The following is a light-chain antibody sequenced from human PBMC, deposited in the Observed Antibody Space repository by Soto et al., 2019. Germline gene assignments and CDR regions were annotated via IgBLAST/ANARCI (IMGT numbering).Light chain of an antibody. V-gene: IGKV1-5*01. Sequence: DIQMTQSPSTLSASVGDRVTLTCRASQDISTHLAWYQQQPGKATNLLISDASSLETGVPPRFSGSGSGTEFTLTVNSLQPGDFATYYCQQYSSYSITFCQGTRLEIK. CDR1: QDISTH. J-gene: IGKJ5*01. CDR2: DAS. CDR3: QQYSSYSIT.